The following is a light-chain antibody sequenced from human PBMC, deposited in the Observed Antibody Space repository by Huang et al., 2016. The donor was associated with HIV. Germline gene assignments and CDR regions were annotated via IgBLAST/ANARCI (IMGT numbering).Light chain of an antibody. Sequence: HLTQSPPSLSASVGDSVFISCRASQDIGTSLAWYQQRTGRAPKLLISGASTLQTGVPSRFSGDSAGTFFTLFITDLQPEDFATYYCQRLHAYPITFGQGTRLDIK. V-gene: IGKV1-13*02. CDR1: QDIGTS. CDR2: GAS. CDR3: QRLHAYPIT. J-gene: IGKJ5*01.